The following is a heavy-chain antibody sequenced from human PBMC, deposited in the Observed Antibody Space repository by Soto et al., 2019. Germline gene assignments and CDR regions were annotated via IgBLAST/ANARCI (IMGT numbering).Heavy chain of an antibody. V-gene: IGHV3-49*04. Sequence: PGGSLRLSCTASGFTFSDYAMSWVRQAPGKGLEWVGFIRSKAYGGTTEYAASVKGGFTISRDDSKSIAYLQMNSLKTEDTAVYYCTRPDSSREYFQHWGQGTLVTAPQ. J-gene: IGHJ1*01. D-gene: IGHD6-13*01. CDR1: GFTFSDYA. CDR3: TRPDSSREYFQH. CDR2: IRSKAYGGTT.